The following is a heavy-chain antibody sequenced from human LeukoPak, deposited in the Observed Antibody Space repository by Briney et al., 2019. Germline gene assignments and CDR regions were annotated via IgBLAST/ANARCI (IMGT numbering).Heavy chain of an antibody. V-gene: IGHV4-39*07. CDR1: GGSISSSFYY. J-gene: IGHJ3*02. CDR2: IYYSGTT. CDR3: SRDNPASLFGELYPSYDAFDI. Sequence: PSETLSLTCTVSGGSISSSFYYWGWIRQPPGKGLEWIGSIYYSGTTYYNPSLESRVIISVDTSKNQFSLKLSSVTAADTAVYYCSRDNPASLFGELYPSYDAFDIWGQGTVVTVSS. D-gene: IGHD3-10*01.